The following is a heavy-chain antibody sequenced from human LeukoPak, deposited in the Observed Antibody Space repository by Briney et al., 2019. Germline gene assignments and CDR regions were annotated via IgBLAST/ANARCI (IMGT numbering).Heavy chain of an antibody. V-gene: IGHV4-61*02. D-gene: IGHD2-21*02. Sequence: SQTLSLTCTVSGDSITSGSYYWSWIRQPAGKGLEWIGRIYISGSTNYSPSLKSRVTISVDTSKNQFSLKLTSVTATDTAVYYCARAYCVGDCTVLHIYFDNWGQGTLVTVSS. CDR1: GDSITSGSYY. J-gene: IGHJ4*02. CDR2: IYISGST. CDR3: ARAYCVGDCTVLHIYFDN.